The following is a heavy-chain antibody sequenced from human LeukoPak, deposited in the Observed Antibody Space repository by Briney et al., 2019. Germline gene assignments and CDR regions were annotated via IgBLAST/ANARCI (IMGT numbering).Heavy chain of an antibody. CDR3: ARKMQVAGKGGFDS. J-gene: IGHJ4*02. Sequence: SETLSLTCTVSGGSISSYYWTWIRQPAGKGLEWIGRIYTTGSTNYNPSLNSRVTMSVDTSKNQFSLKLSSVTAADTAVYYCARKMQVAGKGGFDSGGKGTLVPVSS. V-gene: IGHV4-4*07. CDR1: GGSISSYY. D-gene: IGHD6-19*01. CDR2: IYTTGST.